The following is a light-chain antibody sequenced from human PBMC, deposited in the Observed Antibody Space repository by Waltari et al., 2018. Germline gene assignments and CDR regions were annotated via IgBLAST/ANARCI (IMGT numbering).Light chain of an antibody. CDR2: WAS. V-gene: IGKV4-1*01. CDR3: QQYYGTPPYT. CDR1: QCLLYSSNNKNY. J-gene: IGKJ2*01. Sequence: DIVMTQSPASLAVSLGEGSTITCKSSQCLLYSSNNKNYLAWYQQKLGQPPKLLFYWASTRESGVPDRFSGSGSGTDFTLTISSLQAEDVAVYYCQQYYGTPPYTFGQGTKLEIK.